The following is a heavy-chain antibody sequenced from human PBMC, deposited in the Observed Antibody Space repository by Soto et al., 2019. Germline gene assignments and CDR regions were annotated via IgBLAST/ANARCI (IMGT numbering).Heavy chain of an antibody. D-gene: IGHD6-6*01. CDR2: IYYSGST. V-gene: IGHV4-31*03. J-gene: IGHJ4*02. CDR3: ARVSPQAPYYFDY. Sequence: SETPSPTCTVSGGSISSGGYYWSRIRQQPRKGLEWIGYIYYSGSTYYNPSLKSRVTISVDTSKNQFSLKLSSVTAADTAVYYCARVSPQAPYYFDYWGQGTLVTVSS. CDR1: GGSISSGGYY.